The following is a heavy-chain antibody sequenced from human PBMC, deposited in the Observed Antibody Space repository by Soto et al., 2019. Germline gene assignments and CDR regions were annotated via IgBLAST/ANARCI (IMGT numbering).Heavy chain of an antibody. CDR3: ARDRLVAATSAPPYYYYGMDV. D-gene: IGHD2-15*01. V-gene: IGHV3-21*01. CDR1: GFTFSNYN. Sequence: GGSLRLSCSASGFTFSNYNMNWVRQAPGKGLEWVSSISGSSRYIYYADSVKGRFTISRDNTKKSLYLQINSLRAEDTAVYYCARDRLVAATSAPPYYYYGMDVWGQGTTVTVSS. CDR2: ISGSSRYI. J-gene: IGHJ6*02.